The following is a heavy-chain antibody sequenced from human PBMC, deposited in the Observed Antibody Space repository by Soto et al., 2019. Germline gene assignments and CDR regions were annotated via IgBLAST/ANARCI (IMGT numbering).Heavy chain of an antibody. D-gene: IGHD3-22*01. Sequence: PSETLSLTCAVYGGSFSGYYWSWIRQPPGKGLEWIGEINHSGSTNYNPSLKSRVTISVDTSKNQFSLKLSSVTAEDTAVYYCARGVYDSNGYSYPWGQGTLVTVSS. V-gene: IGHV4-34*01. CDR3: ARGVYDSNGYSYP. CDR2: INHSGST. CDR1: GGSFSGYY. J-gene: IGHJ5*02.